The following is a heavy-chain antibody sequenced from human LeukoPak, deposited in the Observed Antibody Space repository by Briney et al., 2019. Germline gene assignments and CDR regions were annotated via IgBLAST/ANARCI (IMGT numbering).Heavy chain of an antibody. J-gene: IGHJ4*02. CDR2: IGGHGGST. V-gene: IGHV3-43*02. CDR3: AKEHSASGSVDY. Sequence: PGGSLRLSCAASGFTFDAYAMYWVRQAPGKGLECVSLIGGHGGSTYYADSVKGRFTISRDNSKNSLYLQMNSLGTEDTALYYCAKEHSASGSVDYWGQGTLVTVPS. D-gene: IGHD1-26*01. CDR1: GFTFDAYA.